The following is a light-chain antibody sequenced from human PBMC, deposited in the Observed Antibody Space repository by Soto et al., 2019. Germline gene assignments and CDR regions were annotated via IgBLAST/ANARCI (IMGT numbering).Light chain of an antibody. CDR1: SSDDGGYNN. Sequence: QSALTQPPSASGSPGQSVTISSTGTSSDDGGYNNVSWYQQYPGRAPKLMIYEVTKRPSGVPDRFSGSKSGNTASLTVSGLQAEDEADYSCSSYAASNNFYFVFGGGTKLTVL. V-gene: IGLV2-8*01. CDR3: SSYAASNNFYFV. J-gene: IGLJ3*02. CDR2: EVT.